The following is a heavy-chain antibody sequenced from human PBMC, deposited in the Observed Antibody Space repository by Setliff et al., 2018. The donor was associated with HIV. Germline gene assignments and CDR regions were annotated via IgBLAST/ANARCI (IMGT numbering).Heavy chain of an antibody. Sequence: ASVTVSLKAPGYTFTSYAMHWVRQAAGHRLEWMGWIYAGNGNTNYPQKFQGRVNITRDTSASTAYMEFSSLRSVNTAVYYGAKTAPSGSWRGYYDGADVWGQGTTVTVSS. V-gene: IGHV1-3*01. CDR1: GYTFTSYA. D-gene: IGHD3-10*01. CDR3: AKTAPSGSWRGYYDGADV. CDR2: IYAGNGNT. J-gene: IGHJ6*02.